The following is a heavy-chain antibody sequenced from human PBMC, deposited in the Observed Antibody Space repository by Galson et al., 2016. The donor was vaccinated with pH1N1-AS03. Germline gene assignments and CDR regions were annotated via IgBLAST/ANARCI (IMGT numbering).Heavy chain of an antibody. Sequence: PALVKPTQTLTLTCAFSGFSLATSGVGVGWIRQPPGKALEWLALIYWDDDKLYNPSPKSRLTVTKDTSKNLVVLTLTDMDPVDTATYFCTRSRYYNTNLYYFDYRGQGTLVTVSS. V-gene: IGHV2-5*02. CDR3: TRSRYYNTNLYYFDY. D-gene: IGHD2/OR15-2a*01. CDR1: GFSLATSGVG. J-gene: IGHJ4*02. CDR2: IYWDDDK.